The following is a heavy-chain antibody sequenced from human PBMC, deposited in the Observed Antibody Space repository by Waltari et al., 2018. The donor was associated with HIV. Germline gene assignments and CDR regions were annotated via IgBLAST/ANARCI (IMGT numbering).Heavy chain of an antibody. CDR2: ISSSSRYI. CDR3: ARDGARQWLVQGGFDY. Sequence: EVQLVESGGGLVKPGGSLRLSCAVSGCTFRPSSMSWVRQAPGKGLEWVSCISSSSRYIYYADSVKGRFTISRDNAKNSLFLQMDSLRAEDTAVYYCARDGARQWLVQGGFDYWGQGALVTVSS. J-gene: IGHJ4*02. CDR1: GCTFRPSS. V-gene: IGHV3-21*01. D-gene: IGHD6-19*01.